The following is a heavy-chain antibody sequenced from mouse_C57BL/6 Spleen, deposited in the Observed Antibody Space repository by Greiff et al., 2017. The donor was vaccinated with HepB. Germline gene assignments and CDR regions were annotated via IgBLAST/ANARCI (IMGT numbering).Heavy chain of an antibody. CDR1: GFTFSSYT. D-gene: IGHD2-1*01. CDR2: ISGGGGNT. V-gene: IGHV5-9*01. CDR3: ARPIYYGNYEGFAY. Sequence: EVMLVESGGGLVKPGGSLKLSCAASGFTFSSYTMSWVRQTPEKRLEWVATISGGGGNTYYPDSVKGRFTISRDNAKNTLYLQMSSLRSEDTALYDCARPIYYGNYEGFAYWGQGTLVTVSA. J-gene: IGHJ3*01.